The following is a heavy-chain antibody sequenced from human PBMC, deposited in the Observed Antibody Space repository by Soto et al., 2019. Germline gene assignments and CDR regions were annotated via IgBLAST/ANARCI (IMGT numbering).Heavy chain of an antibody. CDR2: IYYTGGM. CDR1: GGSIISTNYY. J-gene: IGHJ6*02. V-gene: IGHV4-31*03. CDR3: ARAKVVRGARARIDV. Sequence: VQLQESGPGLVKPSETLSLICTVSGGSIISTNYYWSWIRQHPGKGLAWIGYIYYTGGMYSNPSLKSRVTISVDTSKNQFALNLSSVTAADTAVYDCARAKVVRGARARIDVWGQGTTVTVSS. D-gene: IGHD3-10*01.